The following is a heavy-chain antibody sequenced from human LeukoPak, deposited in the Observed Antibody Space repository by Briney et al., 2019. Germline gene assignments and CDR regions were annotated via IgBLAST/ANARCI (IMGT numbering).Heavy chain of an antibody. V-gene: IGHV3-21*01. Sequence: GGSLRLSCAASGFTFTNYNMNWVRQAPGKGLEWVSSISSSSSYIYYADSVKGRFTISRDNAKNSLYLQMNSLRAEDTAVYYCARESTVGYYYYYMDVWGKGTTVTISS. CDR3: ARESTVGYYYYYMDV. J-gene: IGHJ6*03. CDR2: ISSSSSYI. CDR1: GFTFTNYN. D-gene: IGHD4-17*01.